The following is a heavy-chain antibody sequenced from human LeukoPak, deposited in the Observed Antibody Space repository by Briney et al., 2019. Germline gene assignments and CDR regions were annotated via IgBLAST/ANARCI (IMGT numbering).Heavy chain of an antibody. CDR3: ARGKVDIVATILDY. CDR1: GYTFTSYD. Sequence: ASVKVFCKASGYTFTSYDINWVRQATGQGLEWMGWMNPNSGNTGYAQKLQGRVTITRNTSISTAYMELSSLRSEDTAVYYCARGKVDIVATILDYWGQGTLVTVSS. D-gene: IGHD5-12*01. V-gene: IGHV1-8*03. J-gene: IGHJ4*02. CDR2: MNPNSGNT.